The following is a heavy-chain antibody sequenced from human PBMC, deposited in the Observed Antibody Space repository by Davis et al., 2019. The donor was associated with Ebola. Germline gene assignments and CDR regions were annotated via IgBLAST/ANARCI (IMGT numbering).Heavy chain of an antibody. CDR1: GFTFSSYA. CDR3: AKDAFIVVVPAAILPAGWFDP. J-gene: IGHJ5*02. D-gene: IGHD2-2*01. CDR2: ISGSGGST. Sequence: GESLKISCAASGFTFSSYAMSWVRQAPGKGLEWVSAISGSGGSTYYADSVKGRFTISRDNSKNTLYLQMNSLRAEDTAVYYCAKDAFIVVVPAAILPAGWFDPWGQGTLVTVSS. V-gene: IGHV3-23*01.